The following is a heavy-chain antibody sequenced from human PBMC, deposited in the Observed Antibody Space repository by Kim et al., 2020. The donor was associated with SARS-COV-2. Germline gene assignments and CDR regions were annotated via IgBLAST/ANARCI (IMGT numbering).Heavy chain of an antibody. Sequence: GGSLRLSCGASGFSFRNIWMSWVRQGPGKGLEWVGRIKSKTAGGTTDYAAPVKGRFTISRDDPQNTLYLQMNSLKTEDTALYYCTTEDGDSGGAFRIWGQGTMVTVS. CDR2: IKSKTAGGTT. D-gene: IGHD1-26*01. CDR1: GFSFRNIW. CDR3: TTEDGDSGGAFRI. J-gene: IGHJ3*02. V-gene: IGHV3-15*01.